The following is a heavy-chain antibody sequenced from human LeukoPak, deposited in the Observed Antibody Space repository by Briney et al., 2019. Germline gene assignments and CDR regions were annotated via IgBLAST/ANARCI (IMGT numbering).Heavy chain of an antibody. D-gene: IGHD3-3*01. V-gene: IGHV4-59*01. J-gene: IGHJ6*03. CDR3: ARVNYDFWSGYYMDV. CDR1: GGSISSYY. CDR2: IYSSGST. Sequence: SETLSLTCTVSGGSISSYYWSWIRQPPGKGLDWIGYIYSSGSTSYNPSFKSRVTVSVDTSKNQFSLKLSSVTAAATAVYYCARVNYDFWSGYYMDVWGKGTTVTVSS.